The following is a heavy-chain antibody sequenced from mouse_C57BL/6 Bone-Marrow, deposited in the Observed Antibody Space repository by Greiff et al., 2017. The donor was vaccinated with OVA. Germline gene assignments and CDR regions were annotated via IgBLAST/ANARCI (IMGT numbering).Heavy chain of an antibody. Sequence: EVQLQQSGTVLARPGASVKMSCKTSGYTFTSYWMHWVKQRPGQGLEWIGAIYPGNSDTSYNQKFKGKAKLPAVKSASNAYMELSSLTSEGSAVYYWTNSNYYFDYWGQGTTLTVSS. CDR2: IYPGNSDT. CDR1: GYTFTSYW. D-gene: IGHD2-5*01. J-gene: IGHJ2*01. V-gene: IGHV1-5*01. CDR3: TNSNYYFDY.